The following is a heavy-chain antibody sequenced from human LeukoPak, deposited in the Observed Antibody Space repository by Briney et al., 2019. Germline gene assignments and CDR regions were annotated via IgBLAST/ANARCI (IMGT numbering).Heavy chain of an antibody. CDR1: GFTFSSYA. CDR2: ISGSGGST. D-gene: IGHD6-13*01. Sequence: GGSLRLSCAASGFTFSSYAMSWVRQAPGKGLEWVSAISGSGGSTYYADSVKGRFTISRDNSKNTLYLQMNSLRAEDTAVYYCAKDPVRYSSSWYVDYWGQGTLVTVSS. CDR3: AKDPVRYSSSWYVDY. V-gene: IGHV3-23*01. J-gene: IGHJ4*02.